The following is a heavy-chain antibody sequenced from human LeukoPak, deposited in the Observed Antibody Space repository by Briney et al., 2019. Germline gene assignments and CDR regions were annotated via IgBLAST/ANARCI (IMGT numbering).Heavy chain of an antibody. CDR2: VKSKTEGGAI. CDR3: TTDLRVGYYNSNGRIDY. Sequence: TTGGSLRLSCVTSGFTFRNAWMSWVRQAPGKGLEWVGRVKSKTEGGAIDYAAPVKDRFTISRDDSKNTVYLQMDSLNTEDTALYYCTTDLRVGYYNSNGRIDYWGQGALVTVSS. V-gene: IGHV3-15*01. CDR1: GFTFRNAW. D-gene: IGHD3-22*01. J-gene: IGHJ4*02.